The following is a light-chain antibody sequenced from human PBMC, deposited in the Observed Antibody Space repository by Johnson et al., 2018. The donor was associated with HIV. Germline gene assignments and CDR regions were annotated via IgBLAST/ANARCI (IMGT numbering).Light chain of an antibody. Sequence: QSVLTQPPSVSAAPGQKVTISCSGSSSNIGNNYVSWYQQLPGTAPKLLIYENNKRPSGIPDRFSGSKSGTSAPLALTGLQTGDEADYYCGTWDSSLRVGFFGTGTKVTVL. CDR3: GTWDSSLRVGF. J-gene: IGLJ1*01. CDR1: SSNIGNNY. CDR2: ENN. V-gene: IGLV1-51*02.